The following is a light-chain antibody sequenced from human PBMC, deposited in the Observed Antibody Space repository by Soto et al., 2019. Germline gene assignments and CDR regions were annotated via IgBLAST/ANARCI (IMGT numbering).Light chain of an antibody. Sequence: QSALTQPPSASGSPGQSVTVSCTGTSSDVGAYNYVSWYQQHPGKAPKLMIYEVSKRPSGVPDRFSGSKSGSTASLTVSGLQAEDEADYYCQSYDADFVIFGGGTKLTVL. CDR2: EVS. V-gene: IGLV2-8*01. CDR3: QSYDADFVI. J-gene: IGLJ2*01. CDR1: SSDVGAYNY.